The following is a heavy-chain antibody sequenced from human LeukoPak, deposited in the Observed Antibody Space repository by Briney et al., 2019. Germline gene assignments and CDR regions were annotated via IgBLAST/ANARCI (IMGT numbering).Heavy chain of an antibody. Sequence: PSETLSLTCAVYGGSFSGYYWSWIRQPPGKGLEWIGEINHSGSTNYNPSLKSRVTISVDTSKNQFSLKLSSVTAADTAVYYCARRGKARTYYWGQGTLVTVSS. CDR2: INHSGST. CDR1: GGSFSGYY. J-gene: IGHJ4*02. CDR3: ARRGKARTYY. D-gene: IGHD3-16*01. V-gene: IGHV4-34*01.